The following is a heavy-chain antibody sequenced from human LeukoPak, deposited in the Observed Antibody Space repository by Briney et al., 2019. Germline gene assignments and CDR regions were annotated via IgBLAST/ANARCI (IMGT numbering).Heavy chain of an antibody. CDR1: GGSISSGGYY. V-gene: IGHV4-31*03. J-gene: IGHJ5*02. D-gene: IGHD3-10*01. Sequence: SETLSLTGTVSGGSISSGGYYWSWIRQHPGKGLEWIGYIYYSGSTYYNPSLKSRVTISVDTSKNQFSLKLSSVTAADTAVYYCARRSNMVRGFWFDPWGQGTLVTVSS. CDR2: IYYSGST. CDR3: ARRSNMVRGFWFDP.